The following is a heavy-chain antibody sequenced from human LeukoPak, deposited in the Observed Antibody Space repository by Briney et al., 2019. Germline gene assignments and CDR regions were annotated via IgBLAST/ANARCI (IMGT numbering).Heavy chain of an antibody. CDR1: GFIFSSYA. Sequence: PGGSLRLSCAASGFIFSSYAMSWVRQAPGKGLEWVSTISGSGGGTYYADSVKGRFTISRDNSKNTLYLQMNSLRAEDTAVYFCAKGGDYYGATFDFWGQGTLVTVSS. CDR2: ISGSGGGT. J-gene: IGHJ4*02. CDR3: AKGGDYYGATFDF. D-gene: IGHD3-10*01. V-gene: IGHV3-23*01.